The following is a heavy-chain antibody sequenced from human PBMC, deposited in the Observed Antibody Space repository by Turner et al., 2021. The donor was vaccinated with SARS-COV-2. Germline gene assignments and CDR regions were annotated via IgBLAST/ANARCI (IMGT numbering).Heavy chain of an antibody. CDR2: IKQDGSEK. Sequence: EVQLVESGGGLVQPGGSLRLSCAASGFTFSSFWMSWVRQAPGKGREWVANIKQDGSEKYYVDSVRGRFTISRDNAKNSLYLQMNSLRAEDTAVYYCARDIVVFTHAFDIWGQGTMVTVSS. J-gene: IGHJ3*02. D-gene: IGHD3-22*01. CDR1: GFTFSSFW. V-gene: IGHV3-7*01. CDR3: ARDIVVFTHAFDI.